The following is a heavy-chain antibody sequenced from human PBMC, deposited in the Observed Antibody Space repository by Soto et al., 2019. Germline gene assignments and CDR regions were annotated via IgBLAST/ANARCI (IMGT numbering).Heavy chain of an antibody. V-gene: IGHV4-31*03. CDR1: GGSISSGGYY. J-gene: IGHJ3*02. CDR2: IYYSGST. D-gene: IGHD3-22*01. CDR3: ARDRDYDSSGNDAFDI. Sequence: QVQLQESGPGLVKPSQTLSLTCTVSGGSISSGGYYWSWIRQHPGKGLEWIGYIYYSGSTYYNPSLTSRVTISVDTSKNQFSLKLSSVTAADTAVYYCARDRDYDSSGNDAFDIWGQGTMVTVSS.